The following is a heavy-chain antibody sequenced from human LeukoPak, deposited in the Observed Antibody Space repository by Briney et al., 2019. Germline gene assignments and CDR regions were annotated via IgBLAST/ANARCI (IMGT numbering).Heavy chain of an antibody. CDR3: ARAAYSSGWYRNYYYYYMDV. J-gene: IGHJ6*03. V-gene: IGHV3-53*01. CDR2: IYSGGST. Sequence: GGSLRLSCAASGFTVSSNYMSWVRQAPGKGLEWVSVIYSGGSTYYADSVKGRFTISRDNSKNTLYLQMNSLRAEDTAVYYCARAAYSSGWYRNYYYYYMDVWGKGTTVTVSS. CDR1: GFTVSSNY. D-gene: IGHD6-19*01.